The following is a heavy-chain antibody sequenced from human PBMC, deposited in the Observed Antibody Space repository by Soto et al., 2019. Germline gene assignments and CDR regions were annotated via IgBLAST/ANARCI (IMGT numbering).Heavy chain of an antibody. Sequence: GGSLRLSCAASGFTFSTYSMNWVRQAPGKGLEWLSYISSRSSNMYYADSVKGRFTISRDNARNSLSLQMNSLRDDDTAVYYGARRIATADHAFDIWGQGTMVTVSS. D-gene: IGHD6-13*01. V-gene: IGHV3-48*02. CDR1: GFTFSTYS. CDR2: ISSRSSNM. CDR3: ARRIATADHAFDI. J-gene: IGHJ3*02.